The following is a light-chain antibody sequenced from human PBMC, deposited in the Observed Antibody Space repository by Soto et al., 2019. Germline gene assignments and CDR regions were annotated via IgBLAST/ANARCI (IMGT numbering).Light chain of an antibody. Sequence: DIVMTQSPDSLAVSLGERATINCKSSQSVLYSSNNKNYLAWYQQKPGQPPKLLIYWASTRESGVPDRFSGSGSGTDFTLTISSLQAEDVAVYYCQQYYSPRPMYTFGQGTKLEIK. CDR2: WAS. V-gene: IGKV4-1*01. CDR3: QQYYSPRPMYT. J-gene: IGKJ2*01. CDR1: QSVLYSSNNKNY.